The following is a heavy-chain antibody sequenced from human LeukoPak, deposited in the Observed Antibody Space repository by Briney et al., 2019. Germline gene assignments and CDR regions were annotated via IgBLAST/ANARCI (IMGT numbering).Heavy chain of an antibody. Sequence: SETLSLTCTVSGGSISSCCYYWAWIRQPPGKGLEWIGSMYHTGSTYHNPSLKSRVTISVDTSNNLFSLNLFSVTAADTAVYYYAKHDNWGGSDYWGQGTLVTVSS. CDR2: MYHTGST. CDR1: GGSISSCCYY. CDR3: AKHDNWGGSDY. D-gene: IGHD7-27*01. V-gene: IGHV4-39*01. J-gene: IGHJ4*02.